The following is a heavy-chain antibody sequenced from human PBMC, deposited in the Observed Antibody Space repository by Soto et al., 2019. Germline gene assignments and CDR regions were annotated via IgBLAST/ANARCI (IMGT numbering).Heavy chain of an antibody. V-gene: IGHV1-69*02. J-gene: IGHJ4*02. Sequence: VQLVQSGAEVKKPGSSVKVSCKASGGTFISYTVSWVRQAPGQGLQYMGRIIPILDVSNFAQEFQGRVTITADKSTSTVYMELSSLRSEDTAVYYCATGPHYFDYWGQGTLVTVSS. CDR1: GGTFISYT. CDR2: IIPILDVS. CDR3: ATGPHYFDY.